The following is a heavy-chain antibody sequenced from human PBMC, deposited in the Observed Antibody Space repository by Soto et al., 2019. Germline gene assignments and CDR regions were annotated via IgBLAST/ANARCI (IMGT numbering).Heavy chain of an antibody. D-gene: IGHD2-15*01. CDR2: IIPIFGTA. CDR1: GGTFSSYA. V-gene: IGHV1-69*13. CDR3: ARVPPLTPYYFDY. J-gene: IGHJ4*02. Sequence: ASVKVSCKASGGTFSSYAISWVRQAPGQGLEWMGGIIPIFGTANYAQKFQGRVTTTADESTSTAYMELSSLRSEDTAVYYCARVPPLTPYYFDYWGQGTLVTVSS.